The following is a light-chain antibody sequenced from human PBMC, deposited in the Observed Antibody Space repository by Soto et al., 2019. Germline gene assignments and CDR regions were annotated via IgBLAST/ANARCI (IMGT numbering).Light chain of an antibody. V-gene: IGLV2-14*01. J-gene: IGLJ1*01. CDR1: SSDIGGHHY. CDR2: DVS. Sequence: QSVLTQPASVSGSPGQSITISCTGTSSDIGGHHYVSWYQQYPGKAPKLIIFDVSDWPSGISYRFAGSKSSNTASLTISGLRPEDEADYYCGAYTRTSAPYVFGTGTKLTVL. CDR3: GAYTRTSAPYV.